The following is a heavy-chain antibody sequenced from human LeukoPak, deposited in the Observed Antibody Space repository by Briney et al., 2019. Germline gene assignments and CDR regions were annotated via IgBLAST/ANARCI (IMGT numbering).Heavy chain of an antibody. J-gene: IGHJ4*01. D-gene: IGHD3-10*01. CDR3: TTREIVVEPAQTSMVRGVLWRSDF. CDR1: GDTLTELS. Sequence: ASVKVSCKVSGDTLTELSMHWVRQAPGKGLEWMGGFDPREGERVYAQNFQGRFTMTEDTSSGTAYMELNSLRSEDTAVYYCTTREIVVEPAQTSMVRGVLWRSDFWGHGTLVTVSS. CDR2: FDPREGER. V-gene: IGHV1-24*01.